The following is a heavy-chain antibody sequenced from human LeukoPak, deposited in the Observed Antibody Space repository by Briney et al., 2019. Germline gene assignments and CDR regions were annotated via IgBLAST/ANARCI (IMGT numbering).Heavy chain of an antibody. V-gene: IGHV3-7*01. Sequence: NPGGSLRLSCAASGFTFSRYWMTWVRQAPGKGLEWVAHMKQDGSEKYYVDSVKGRFTISRDNDKTSPYLQMSSLRAEDTAVYYCARDLTGEGVGAFDIWGQGTMVTVSS. CDR3: ARDLTGEGVGAFDI. D-gene: IGHD7-27*01. CDR1: GFTFSRYW. J-gene: IGHJ3*02. CDR2: MKQDGSEK.